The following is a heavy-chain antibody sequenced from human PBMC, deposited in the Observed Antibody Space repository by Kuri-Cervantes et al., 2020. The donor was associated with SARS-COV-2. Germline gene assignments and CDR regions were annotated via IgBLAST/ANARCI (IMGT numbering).Heavy chain of an antibody. J-gene: IGHJ6*02. V-gene: IGHV3-30-3*01. CDR2: ISFDGDKT. Sequence: GGSLRLSCSASGFTFSSYAMSWVRQAPGKGLEWLSFISFDGDKTYYADSVRGRFTISRDNSENTVSLQMNSLRPEDTAVYYCARDRETTWYYGMDVWGQGTTVTVSS. CDR3: ARDRETTWYYGMDV. D-gene: IGHD1-14*01. CDR1: GFTFSSYA.